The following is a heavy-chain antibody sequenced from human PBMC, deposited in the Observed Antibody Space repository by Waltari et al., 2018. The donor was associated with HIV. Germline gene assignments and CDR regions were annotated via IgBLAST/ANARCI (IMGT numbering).Heavy chain of an antibody. J-gene: IGHJ4*02. CDR2: IYSDGSHK. D-gene: IGHD6-13*01. V-gene: IGHV3-30*19. Sequence: QVQLVASGGGVVQPGGSLRLSCAASGLRFRNSRMPWVRQTPGRGLEWVAVIYSDGSHKSYTDSIKGRFTVSRDNSKNTLNLQMDGLRADDTGVYYCARDRWVASSNWYVDFWGQGTLVSVSA. CDR1: GLRFRNSR. CDR3: ARDRWVASSNWYVDF.